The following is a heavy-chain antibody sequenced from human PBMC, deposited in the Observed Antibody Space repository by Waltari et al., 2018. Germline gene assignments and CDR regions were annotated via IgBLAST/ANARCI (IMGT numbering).Heavy chain of an antibody. CDR3: ARHRGVHTGFPGLDP. D-gene: IGHD3-10*01. V-gene: IGHV4-39*01. J-gene: IGHJ5*02. CDR1: GGPLSGGYY. Sequence: QLQLQESGPGLVQPSETLFLIHTVSGGPLSGGYYWDWIRQSPGTGLEWIGDVSSGGNTNYNPSLKGRVTISTDTSKNQFSLRLRSVTAADTAVYYCARHRGVHTGFPGLDPWGQGTLVTVSS. CDR2: VSSGGNT.